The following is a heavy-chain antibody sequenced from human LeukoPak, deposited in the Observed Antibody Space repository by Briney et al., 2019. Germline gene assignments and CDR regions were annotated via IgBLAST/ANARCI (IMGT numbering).Heavy chain of an antibody. J-gene: IGHJ3*02. CDR1: GGTFSSYD. CDR3: ARRSGSGGNPFHI. D-gene: IGHD3-10*01. V-gene: IGHV1-8*03. CDR2: MNPNSGNT. Sequence: ASVKVSCKASGGTFSSYDINWVRQATGQGLEWMGWMNPNSGNTGYAQKFQGRVTITRSTSISTAYMELSSLRSEDTAVYYCARRSGSGGNPFHIWGQGTMVTVSS.